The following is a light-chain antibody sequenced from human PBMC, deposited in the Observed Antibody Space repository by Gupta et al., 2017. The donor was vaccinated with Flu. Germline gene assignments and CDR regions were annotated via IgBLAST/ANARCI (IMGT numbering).Light chain of an antibody. J-gene: IGKJ5*01. CDR2: GAS. V-gene: IGKV1-9*01. Sequence: DVQLTQSPPFLSASVGDRVTITCRASKVISSYLAWYQQKSGKAPKLLIYGASTLQSGVPSRFSGNGSGTEFTLTISSRQREDFATYYCPQLNNYPPLTFGQGTRVEIK. CDR1: KVISSY. CDR3: PQLNNYPPLT.